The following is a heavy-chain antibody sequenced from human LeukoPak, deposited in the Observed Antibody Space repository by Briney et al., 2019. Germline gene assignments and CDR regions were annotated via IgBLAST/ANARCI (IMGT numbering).Heavy chain of an antibody. CDR3: TRGAARRDGYK. CDR2: INHSGST. J-gene: IGHJ4*02. V-gene: IGHV4-34*01. D-gene: IGHD5-12*01. CDR1: GGSFTGYY. Sequence: SETLSLTCAVYGGSFTGYYWSWIRQPPGKGLEWIGEINHSGSTNYNPSLKSRVTISVDTSKNQFSLKLSSVTAADTAVYYCTRGAARRDGYKWGQGTLVTVSS.